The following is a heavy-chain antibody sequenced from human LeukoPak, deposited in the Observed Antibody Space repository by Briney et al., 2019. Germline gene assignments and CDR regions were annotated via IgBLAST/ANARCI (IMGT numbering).Heavy chain of an antibody. V-gene: IGHV3-23*01. CDR3: AKDLIATVTTYFDL. J-gene: IGHJ2*01. CDR1: GFTFSSYA. D-gene: IGHD4-11*01. Sequence: PGGSLRLSCAASGFTFSSYAMSWVRQAPGKGLEWVSAISGSGGSTYYADSVKGRFTISRDNSKNTLDLQMNSLRAEDTAVYYCAKDLIATVTTYFDLWGRGTLVTVSS. CDR2: ISGSGGST.